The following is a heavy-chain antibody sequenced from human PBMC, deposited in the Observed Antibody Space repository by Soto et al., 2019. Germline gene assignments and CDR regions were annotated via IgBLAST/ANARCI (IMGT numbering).Heavy chain of an antibody. D-gene: IGHD3-10*01. CDR2: IYYSGST. J-gene: IGHJ6*02. CDR3: ARKETRGVIYYYYGMDV. CDR1: GGSISSSSYY. V-gene: IGHV4-39*01. Sequence: SETLSLTCTVSGGSISSSSYYWGWIRQPPGKGLEWIGSIYYSGSTYYNPSLKSRVTISVDTSKNQFSLKLSYVITADTTADYCARKETRGVIYYYYGMDVWGQGTTVTVSS.